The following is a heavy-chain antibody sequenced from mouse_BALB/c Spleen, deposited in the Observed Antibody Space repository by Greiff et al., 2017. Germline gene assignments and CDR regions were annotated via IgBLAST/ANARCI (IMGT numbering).Heavy chain of an antibody. CDR2: IDPENGNT. D-gene: IGHD4-1*01. Sequence: EVMLVESGAELVRPGALVKLSCKASGFNIKDYYMHWVKQRPEQGLEWIGWIDPENGNTIYDPKFQGKASITADTSSNTAYLQLSSLTSEDTAVYYCARKGLGRMDYWGQGTSVTVSS. CDR1: GFNIKDYY. V-gene: IGHV14-1*02. J-gene: IGHJ4*01. CDR3: ARKGLGRMDY.